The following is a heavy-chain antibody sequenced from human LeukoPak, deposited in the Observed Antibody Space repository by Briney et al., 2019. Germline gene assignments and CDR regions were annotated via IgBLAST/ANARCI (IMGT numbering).Heavy chain of an antibody. Sequence: ASVKVSCKASGYTFTGYYMHWVRQAPGQGLEWMGWINPNSGGTNYAQKFQGRVTMTRDTSISTAYMELSRLRSDDTAVYYCARSPEVPESTSCYPPCDLDAFDIWGQGTMVTVSS. V-gene: IGHV1-2*02. D-gene: IGHD2-2*01. CDR1: GYTFTGYY. CDR3: ARSPEVPESTSCYPPCDLDAFDI. J-gene: IGHJ3*02. CDR2: INPNSGGT.